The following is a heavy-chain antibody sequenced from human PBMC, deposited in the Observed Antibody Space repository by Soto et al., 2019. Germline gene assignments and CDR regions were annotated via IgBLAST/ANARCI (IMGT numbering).Heavy chain of an antibody. Sequence: ASVKVSCKASGYTFTGYYMHWVRQAPGQGLEWMGWINLNSGGTNYAQKFQGWVTMTRDTSISTAYMELSRLRSDDTAVYYCARGVGGYCSSTSCYGGWAGYYYYYYMDVWGKGTTVTVSS. CDR2: INLNSGGT. V-gene: IGHV1-2*04. CDR1: GYTFTGYY. D-gene: IGHD2-2*03. J-gene: IGHJ6*03. CDR3: ARGVGGYCSSTSCYGGWAGYYYYYYMDV.